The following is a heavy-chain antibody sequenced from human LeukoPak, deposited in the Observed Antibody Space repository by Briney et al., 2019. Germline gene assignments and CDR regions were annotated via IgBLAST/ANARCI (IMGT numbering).Heavy chain of an antibody. CDR2: IYYSGST. J-gene: IGHJ4*02. V-gene: IGHV4-39*07. D-gene: IGHD3-10*01. CDR3: ARAPLWFGYSYDY. CDR1: GGSISYSPYY. Sequence: SETLSLTCTVSGGSISYSPYYWGWIRQPPGKGLEWIGSIYYSGSTYYNPSLKSRVTISVDTSKNQFSLKLTSVTAADTAVYYCARAPLWFGYSYDYWGQGTLVTVSS.